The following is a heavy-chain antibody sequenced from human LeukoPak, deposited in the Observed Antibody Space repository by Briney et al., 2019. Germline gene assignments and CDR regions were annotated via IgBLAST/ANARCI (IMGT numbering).Heavy chain of an antibody. V-gene: IGHV1-69*13. D-gene: IGHD2-2*01. CDR3: ARGYCSSTSRSVYFDY. CDR2: IIPIFGTA. CDR1: GGTFSSYA. J-gene: IGHJ4*02. Sequence: SVKVSCKASGGTFSSYAISWVRQAPGQGLEWMGGIIPIFGTANYAQKFQGRVTITADESTSTAYMELSSLRSEDTAVYYCARGYCSSTSRSVYFDYWGQGTLVTVSS.